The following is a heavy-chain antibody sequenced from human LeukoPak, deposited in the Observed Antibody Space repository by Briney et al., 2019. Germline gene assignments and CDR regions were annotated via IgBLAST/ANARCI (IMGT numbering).Heavy chain of an antibody. Sequence: LRLSCAASGFTFSSYEMNGVGQAPGKGLEGVSYISSSGRTIYYADSVKGRFTISRDNAKNSLYLQMNSLRAEDTAVYYCARVPLPGYSKGDYWGQGTLVTVSS. CDR3: ARVPLPGYSKGDY. J-gene: IGHJ4*02. D-gene: IGHD4-11*01. CDR2: ISSSGRTI. V-gene: IGHV3-48*03. CDR1: GFTFSSYE.